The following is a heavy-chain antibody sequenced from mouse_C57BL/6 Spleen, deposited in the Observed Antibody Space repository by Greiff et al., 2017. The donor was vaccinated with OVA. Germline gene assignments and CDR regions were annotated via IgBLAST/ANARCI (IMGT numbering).Heavy chain of an antibody. D-gene: IGHD1-1*01. J-gene: IGHJ1*03. CDR3: ARGHYYGSSYGYFDV. CDR1: GFTFSDYY. CDR2: INYDGSST. Sequence: EVMLVESEGGLVQPGSSMKLSCTASGFTFSDYYMAWVRQVPEKGLEWVANINYDGSSTYYLDSLKSRFIISRDTAKNILYLQMSSLKSEDTATYYCARGHYYGSSYGYFDVWGTGTTVTVSS. V-gene: IGHV5-16*01.